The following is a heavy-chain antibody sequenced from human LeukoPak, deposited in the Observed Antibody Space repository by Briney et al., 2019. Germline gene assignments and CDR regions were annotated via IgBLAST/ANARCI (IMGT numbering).Heavy chain of an antibody. V-gene: IGHV4-38-2*02. J-gene: IGHJ5*02. Sequence: SETLSLTCTVSGYSISSGYYWGWIRQPPGKGLEWIGSIYHSGSTYYNPSLKSRVTISLDTSKNQFSLKLSSVTAADTAVYYCARDLSFSWAAAGKGPDPWGQGTLVTVSS. CDR3: ARDLSFSWAAAGKGPDP. D-gene: IGHD6-13*01. CDR2: IYHSGST. CDR1: GYSISSGYY.